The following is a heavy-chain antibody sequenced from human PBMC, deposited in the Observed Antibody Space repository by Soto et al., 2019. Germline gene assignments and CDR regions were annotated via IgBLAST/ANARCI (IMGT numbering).Heavy chain of an antibody. D-gene: IGHD6-19*01. Sequence: QVQLVQSGAEVKKPGSSVKVSCKASGGPFSSYAISRVRQAPGQGLEWMGGIIPIFGTANYAQKFQGRVTITADESTSTAYMELSSLRSEDTAVYYCARDRGSGWRYWFDPWGQGTLVTVSS. CDR2: IIPIFGTA. CDR3: ARDRGSGWRYWFDP. J-gene: IGHJ5*02. V-gene: IGHV1-69*01. CDR1: GGPFSSYA.